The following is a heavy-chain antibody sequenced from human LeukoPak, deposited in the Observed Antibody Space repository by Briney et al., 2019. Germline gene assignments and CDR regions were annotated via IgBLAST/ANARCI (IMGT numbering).Heavy chain of an antibody. Sequence: GGSLRLSCAASGYTFSSYGVHWVRQAPGRGLEWVSKISSSGSAICYADSVKGRFTISRDNAKSTLYLQMNSLRAEDTAVYYCARGGSLGYWGQGTLVTVSS. CDR2: ISSSGSAI. J-gene: IGHJ4*02. V-gene: IGHV3-48*03. D-gene: IGHD6-19*01. CDR1: GYTFSSYG. CDR3: ARGGSLGY.